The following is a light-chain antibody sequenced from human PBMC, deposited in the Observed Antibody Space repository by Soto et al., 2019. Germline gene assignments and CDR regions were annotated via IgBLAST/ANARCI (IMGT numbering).Light chain of an antibody. V-gene: IGKV1-17*01. J-gene: IGKJ2*01. Sequence: DLQMTQSPSSLSAAVGDRVTITCRASQAIRSDLGWYQQKPGKAPKRLIYAASSLQSGVPFKFSGSGSGTEFTLTITSLLPEDSAIYYCLQYYDYPYTFGQGTKLEIK. CDR1: QAIRSD. CDR2: AAS. CDR3: LQYYDYPYT.